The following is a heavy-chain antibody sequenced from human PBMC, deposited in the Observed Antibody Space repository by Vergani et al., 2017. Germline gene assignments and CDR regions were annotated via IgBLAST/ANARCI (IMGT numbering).Heavy chain of an antibody. CDR1: GFTFSSYT. CDR2: IRSTSNYI. CDR3: ARAMPQETIDH. V-gene: IGHV3-21*01. D-gene: IGHD2-2*01. Sequence: EVQLVESRGGLVKPGGSLRLSCAASGFTFSSYTMNWVRQAPGKGLEWVSSIRSTSNYIYYADSVKGRFTISRDNAKTSLYLQMNSLRAEDTAVYYCARAMPQETIDHWGQGTLVTVSS. J-gene: IGHJ4*02.